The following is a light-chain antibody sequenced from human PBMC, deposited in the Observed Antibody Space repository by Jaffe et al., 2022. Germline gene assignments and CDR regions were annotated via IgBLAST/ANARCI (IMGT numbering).Light chain of an antibody. CDR1: SGHSSYA. CDR2: VNSDGSH. CDR3: QTWGTGIRV. Sequence: QVVLTQSPSASASLGASVKLTCTLSSGHSSYAIAWHQQQPEKGPRFLMKVNSDGSHIRGDGIPDRFSVSSSGAERYLTISSLQSEDEADYYCQTWGTGIRVFGGGTKLTV. V-gene: IGLV4-69*01. J-gene: IGLJ3*02.